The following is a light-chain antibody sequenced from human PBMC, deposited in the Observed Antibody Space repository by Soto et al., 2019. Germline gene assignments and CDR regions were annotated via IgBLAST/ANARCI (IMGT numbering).Light chain of an antibody. CDR2: GAS. J-gene: IGKJ1*01. V-gene: IGKV3-20*01. CDR1: QSFSSSY. CDR3: QQYSRSGT. Sequence: EIVLTQSPGTLSLSPGERATLSCRASQSFSSSYLAWYQQKPGQAPRLLIYGASSRATGIPDRFSGGGSGIDFSLTISRLDPEDFAVYYCQQYSRSGTFGQGTK.